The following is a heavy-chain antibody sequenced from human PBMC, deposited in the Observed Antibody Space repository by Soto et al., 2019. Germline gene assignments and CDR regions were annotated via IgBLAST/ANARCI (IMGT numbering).Heavy chain of an antibody. Sequence: QVQMVQSGPEVKMPGASVQVSCKTSGYTFTAYGLAWLRQAPGQRPEWMGWVSTHDDRTNYARKFQGRVTMTTDRSTTTTSLELRSLGTDDTAVYSCARELNTESSAYYSFAFLGQGTLVTVSS. CDR1: GYTFTAYG. D-gene: IGHD3-22*01. J-gene: IGHJ4*02. CDR3: ARELNTESSAYYSFAF. CDR2: VSTHDDRT. V-gene: IGHV1-18*01.